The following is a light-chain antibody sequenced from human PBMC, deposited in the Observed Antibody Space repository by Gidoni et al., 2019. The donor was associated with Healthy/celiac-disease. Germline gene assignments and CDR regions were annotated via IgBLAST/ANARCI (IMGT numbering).Light chain of an antibody. Sequence: EIVMPQSPATLSVSPGARATLACRASQSVSSNLAWYQQKPGQAPRLLIYGASTRAPGIPARCSGSGSGTEFTLTISSLQAEDVAVDYCQQYNNWPPLTFGGGTKVEIK. CDR3: QQYNNWPPLT. J-gene: IGKJ4*01. V-gene: IGKV3-15*01. CDR1: QSVSSN. CDR2: GAS.